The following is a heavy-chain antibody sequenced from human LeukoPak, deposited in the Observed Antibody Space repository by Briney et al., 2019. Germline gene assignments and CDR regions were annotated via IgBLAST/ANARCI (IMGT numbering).Heavy chain of an antibody. J-gene: IGHJ4*02. D-gene: IGHD2-2*01. CDR3: ARGPRYCSSTSCSSRRIDY. CDR1: GGSFSGYY. V-gene: IGHV4-34*01. Sequence: SETLSLTCAVYGGSFSGYYWSWIRQPPGKGLEWIGEINHSGSTNYNPSLKSRVTISVDTSKNQFSLKLSSVTAADTVVYYCARGPRYCSSTSCSSRRIDYWGQGTLVTVSS. CDR2: INHSGST.